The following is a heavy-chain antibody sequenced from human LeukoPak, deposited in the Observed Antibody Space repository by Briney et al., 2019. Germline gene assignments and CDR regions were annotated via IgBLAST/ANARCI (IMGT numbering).Heavy chain of an antibody. CDR3: ANAPPASSAYYLFDS. CDR2: IGGSGDAT. D-gene: IGHD2/OR15-2a*01. CDR1: GFTFNTYT. V-gene: IGHV3-23*01. Sequence: PGGSLRLSCAASGFTFNTYTMNWVRQAPGKGLEWVSAIGGSGDATSYADSVKGRFTISRDNSKNTPFLQVNSLRAEDTAIYYCANAPPASSAYYLFDSWGQGTLVTVSS. J-gene: IGHJ4*02.